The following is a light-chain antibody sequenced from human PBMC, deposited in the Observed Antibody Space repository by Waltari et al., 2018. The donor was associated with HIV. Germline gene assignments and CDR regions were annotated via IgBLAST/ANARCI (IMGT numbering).Light chain of an antibody. CDR2: ATS. J-gene: IGKJ1*01. CDR3: QQLRT. CDR1: QAISGY. Sequence: DIQLTQSPSSLSASVGDRVTITCRASQAISGYVAWYQQKPGKATKLLIYATSILQGEVPLRFSGRGSGTEFTLTINSLQAEDVATYYCQQLRTFGPGTKVEVK. V-gene: IGKV1-9*01.